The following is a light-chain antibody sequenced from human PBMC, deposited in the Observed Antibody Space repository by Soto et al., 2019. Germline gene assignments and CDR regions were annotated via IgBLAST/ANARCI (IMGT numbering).Light chain of an antibody. V-gene: IGKV1-27*01. CDR2: AAS. J-gene: IGKJ3*01. CDR3: QKYNGAPCT. CDR1: QGIATY. Sequence: DIQMTQSPSSLSASVGDRVTITCRASQGIATYLAWYQQKPGKVPKLLIYAASTLETGVPDRFSGSGFGTDFTLSISSLQPEDFATYYCQKYNGAPCTFGPGTKVDIK.